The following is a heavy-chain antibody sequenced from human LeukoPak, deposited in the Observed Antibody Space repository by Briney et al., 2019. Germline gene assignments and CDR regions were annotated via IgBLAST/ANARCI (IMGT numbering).Heavy chain of an antibody. Sequence: GGSLRLSCEASGFTFSTSGMHWARQAPGKGLEWVAVISFDGTYRYYADSVKGRFTISRDNSKNTLYLQMNSLRAEDTAVYYCAKDGSYYGSGSPIPNWFDPWGQGTLVTVSS. J-gene: IGHJ5*02. CDR2: ISFDGTYR. CDR3: AKDGSYYGSGSPIPNWFDP. D-gene: IGHD3-10*01. CDR1: GFTFSTSG. V-gene: IGHV3-33*05.